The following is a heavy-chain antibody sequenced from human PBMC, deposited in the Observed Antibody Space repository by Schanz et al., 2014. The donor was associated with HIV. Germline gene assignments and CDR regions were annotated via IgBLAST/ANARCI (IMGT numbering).Heavy chain of an antibody. CDR3: AKDKSRHTYSSSSRFDP. D-gene: IGHD6-13*01. CDR1: GFTFSSYA. CDR2: ISGSGGST. J-gene: IGHJ5*02. V-gene: IGHV3-23*04. Sequence: VQLGQSGGGVVQPGRSLRLSCAASGFTFSSYAMSWVRQAPGKGLEWVSAISGSGGSTYYADSVKGRFTISRDNSKNTLYLQMNSLRPEDTAVYYCAKDKSRHTYSSSSRFDPWGQGTLVTVSS.